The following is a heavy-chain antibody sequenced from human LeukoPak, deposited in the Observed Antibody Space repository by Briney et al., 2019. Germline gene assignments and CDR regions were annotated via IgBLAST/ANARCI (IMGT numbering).Heavy chain of an antibody. CDR2: ISYDGSNK. CDR1: GFTFSSYA. CDR3: ARERVGEYYFDY. Sequence: GGSLRLSCAASGFTFSSYAMHWVRQAPGKGLEWVAVISYDGSNKYYADSVKGRFTISRDNSKNTLYLQMNSLRAEDTAVYYCARERVGEYYFDYWGQGTLVTVSS. J-gene: IGHJ4*02. D-gene: IGHD3-10*01. V-gene: IGHV3-30-3*01.